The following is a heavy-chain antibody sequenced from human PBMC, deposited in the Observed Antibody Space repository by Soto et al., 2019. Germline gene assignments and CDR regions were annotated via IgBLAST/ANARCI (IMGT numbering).Heavy chain of an antibody. CDR2: ISAYNGNT. CDR1: GYTFTSYG. J-gene: IGHJ3*02. Sequence: GASVKVSCKASGYTFTSYGISWMRQAPGQGLEWMGWISAYNGNTNYAQKLQGRVTMTTDTSTSTAYMELRSLRSDDTAVYYCARDRVRGSGRYYPNDAFDIWGQGTMVTVSS. CDR3: ARDRVRGSGRYYPNDAFDI. V-gene: IGHV1-18*01. D-gene: IGHD3-10*01.